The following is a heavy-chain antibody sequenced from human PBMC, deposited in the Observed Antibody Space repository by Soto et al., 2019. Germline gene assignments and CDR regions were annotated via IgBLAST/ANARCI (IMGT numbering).Heavy chain of an antibody. CDR2: IYYSGST. J-gene: IGHJ4*02. V-gene: IGHV4-59*08. Sequence: ETLSLTCSVSGGSISPHYWSWLRQPPGKGLEWIGNIYYSGSTNYNPSLKSRVTMSVDSSKNQFSLKLSSVTAADTAVYYCARPHDDGWSGAYFDYWGQGSLVTVSS. CDR3: ARPHDDGWSGAYFDY. D-gene: IGHD4-17*01. CDR1: GGSISPHY.